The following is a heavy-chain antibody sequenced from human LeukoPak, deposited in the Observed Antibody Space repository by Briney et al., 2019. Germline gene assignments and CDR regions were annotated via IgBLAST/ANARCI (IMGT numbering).Heavy chain of an antibody. V-gene: IGHV4-39*07. D-gene: IGHD1-26*01. CDR2: MYYRGST. Sequence: PSETLSLTCTVSGGSISSSSHYWGWIRQPPGKGLEWIGSMYYRGSTYHNPSLKSRVTISVDTFKNQFSLKLSSVTAADTAVYYCARLRRVGATPFDYWGQGTLVTVSS. J-gene: IGHJ4*02. CDR1: GGSISSSSHY. CDR3: ARLRRVGATPFDY.